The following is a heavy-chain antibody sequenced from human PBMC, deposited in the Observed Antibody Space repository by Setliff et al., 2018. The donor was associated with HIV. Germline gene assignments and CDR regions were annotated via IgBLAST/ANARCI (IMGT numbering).Heavy chain of an antibody. J-gene: IGHJ6*02. CDR2: IIAGDGRT. CDR1: GYTFINYG. Sequence: ASVKVSCKASGYTFINYGIHWVRQAPGQRPQWMGWIIAGDGRTKYSQDFQGRVTFTSDTSATTAYMELSSLRSEDTAVYYCARDSAIVTTIIDHYYGMDVWGQGTTVTVSS. CDR3: ARDSAIVTTIIDHYYGMDV. D-gene: IGHD5-12*01. V-gene: IGHV1-3*01.